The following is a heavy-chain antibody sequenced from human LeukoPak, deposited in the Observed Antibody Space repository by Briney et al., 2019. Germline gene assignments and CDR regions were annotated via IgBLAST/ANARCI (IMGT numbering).Heavy chain of an antibody. Sequence: GGSLRLSCAASGFTFSNAWMSWVRQAPGKGLEWVGRIKSKTDGGTTDYAAPVKGRITISRDDSKNTLYLQMNSLKTEDTAVYYCTTDGGATISPDYWGQGTLVTVSS. D-gene: IGHD1-26*01. CDR2: IKSKTDGGTT. V-gene: IGHV3-15*01. J-gene: IGHJ4*02. CDR1: GFTFSNAW. CDR3: TTDGGATISPDY.